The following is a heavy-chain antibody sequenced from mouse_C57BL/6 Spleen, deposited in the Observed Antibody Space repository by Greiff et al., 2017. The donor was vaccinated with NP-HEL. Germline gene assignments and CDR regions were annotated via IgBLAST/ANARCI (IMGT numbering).Heavy chain of an antibody. D-gene: IGHD1-1*01. CDR3: ARRYYGSSPFDY. Sequence: QVQLQQSGAELVKPGASVKLSCKASGYTFTSYWMQWVKQRPGQGLEWIGEIDPSDSYTNYNQKFKGKATLTVDTSSSTAYMQLSSLTSEDSAVYYCARRYYGSSPFDYWGQGTTLTVSS. V-gene: IGHV1-50*01. CDR1: GYTFTSYW. CDR2: IDPSDSYT. J-gene: IGHJ2*01.